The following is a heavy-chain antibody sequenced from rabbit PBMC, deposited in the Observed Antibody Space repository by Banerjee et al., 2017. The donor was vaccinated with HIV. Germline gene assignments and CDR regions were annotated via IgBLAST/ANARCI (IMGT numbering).Heavy chain of an antibody. J-gene: IGHJ4*01. D-gene: IGHD4-1*01. CDR3: ATWLGLFNL. CDR1: GFDFRSGYD. CDR2: FHPVSSGCT. Sequence: QSLEESGGGLVKPGAYLTLNCKAYGFDFRSGYDMCWVSQTPGKGLEWIACFHPVSSGCTGYSGWAKGLFTISKTSITVDLKMNSLTSSDTASYFFATWLGLFNLWGQGTLVTVS. V-gene: IGHV1S40*01.